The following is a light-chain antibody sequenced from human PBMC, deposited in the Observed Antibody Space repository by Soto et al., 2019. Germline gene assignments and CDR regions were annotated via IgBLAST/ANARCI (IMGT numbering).Light chain of an antibody. CDR3: RQYNSYWGT. CDR1: QSISSW. Sequence: DIQMTQSPSTLSASVGDRVTITCRASQSISSWLAWYQQKPGKAPKLLIYDASSLESGVPSRFSGSGSGTEFTLTISSLQPDDFATYYCRQYNSYWGTFGQGTKVEIK. J-gene: IGKJ1*01. CDR2: DAS. V-gene: IGKV1-5*01.